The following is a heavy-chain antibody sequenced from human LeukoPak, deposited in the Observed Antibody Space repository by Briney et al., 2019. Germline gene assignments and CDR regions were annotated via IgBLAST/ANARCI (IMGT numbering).Heavy chain of an antibody. Sequence: SETLSLTCTVSGGSISSSSYYWGWIRQPPGKGLEWIGSIYYSGSTYYNPSLKSRVTISVDTSKNQFSLKLSSVTAADTAVYYCARVDPYGSGSYYTIDYWGQGTLVIVSS. CDR3: ARVDPYGSGSYYTIDY. D-gene: IGHD3-10*01. V-gene: IGHV4-39*07. J-gene: IGHJ4*02. CDR2: IYYSGST. CDR1: GGSISSSSYY.